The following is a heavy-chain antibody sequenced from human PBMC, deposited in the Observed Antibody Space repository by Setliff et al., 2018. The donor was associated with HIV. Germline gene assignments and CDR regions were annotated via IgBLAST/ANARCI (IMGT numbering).Heavy chain of an antibody. CDR3: ATVFYYNSESYSLDY. D-gene: IGHD3-10*01. Sequence: SVKVSCKASGGTFNNYAISWVRQAPGQGLEWVGGIIPLFGTTNYAQKFQGRVTITADESTNTAHMELNSLRSIDTAMYYCATVFYYNSESYSLDYWGQGTLVTVSS. J-gene: IGHJ4*02. CDR2: IIPLFGTT. V-gene: IGHV1-69*13. CDR1: GGTFNNYA.